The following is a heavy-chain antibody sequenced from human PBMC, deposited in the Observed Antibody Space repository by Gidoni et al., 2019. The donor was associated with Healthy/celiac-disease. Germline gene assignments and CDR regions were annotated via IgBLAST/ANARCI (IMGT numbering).Heavy chain of an antibody. D-gene: IGHD5-12*01. CDR1: GYTFTSYY. CDR2: INPSGGST. V-gene: IGHV1-46*01. J-gene: IGHJ6*02. CDR3: ARDAQRRMATIDYGMDV. Sequence: QVQLVQSGAEVKKPGASVKVSCKASGYTFTSYYMHWVRQAPGQGLEWMGIINPSGGSTSYAQKFQGRVTMTRDTSTSTVYMELSSLRSEDTAVYYCARDAQRRMATIDYGMDVWGQGTTVTVSS.